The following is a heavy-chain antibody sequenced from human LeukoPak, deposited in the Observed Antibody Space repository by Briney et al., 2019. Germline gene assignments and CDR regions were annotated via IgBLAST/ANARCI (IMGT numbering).Heavy chain of an antibody. J-gene: IGHJ4*02. CDR3: AKRVDYGSSWYYFDY. D-gene: IGHD6-13*01. CDR2: ISYDGNTK. CDR1: GFTFSAYG. V-gene: IGHV3-30*18. Sequence: GGSLRLSCAASGFTFSAYGMHWVRQAPGKGLEWVAVISYDGNTKYYADSVKGRFTISRDNSKDTLYLQMNSLRAEDTAVYYRAKRVDYGSSWYYFDYWGQGTLVTVSS.